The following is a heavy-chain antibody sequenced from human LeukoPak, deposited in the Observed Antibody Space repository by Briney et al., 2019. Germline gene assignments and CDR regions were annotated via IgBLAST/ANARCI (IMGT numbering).Heavy chain of an antibody. V-gene: IGHV4-59*01. J-gene: IGHJ4*02. Sequence: SETLSLTCTVSGGSFSTYYWSWIRQPPGKGLEWIAYIYYSGSTNYNPSLKSRVTISVDTSKSQFSLKLSSVTAADTAVYYCARFSNSYDILTGYPMYYFDYWGQGTLVTVSS. CDR2: IYYSGST. CDR1: GGSFSTYY. D-gene: IGHD3-9*01. CDR3: ARFSNSYDILTGYPMYYFDY.